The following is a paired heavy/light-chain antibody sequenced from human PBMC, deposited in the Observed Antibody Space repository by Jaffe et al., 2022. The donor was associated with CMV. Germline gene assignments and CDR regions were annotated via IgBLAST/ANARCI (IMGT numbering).Light chain of an antibody. CDR3: QVWDSSTAWLSYV. CDR1: NIGSKN. V-gene: IGLV3-9*01. J-gene: IGLJ1*01. CDR2: RDS. Sequence: SYELTQPLSVSVALGQTARITCGGNNIGSKNVHWYQQKPGQAPVLVIYRDSNRPSGIPERFSGSNSGNTATLTISRAQAGDEADYYCQVWDSSTAWLSYVFGTGTKVTVL.
Heavy chain of an antibody. CDR1: GFTFSSYG. CDR2: ISYDGSNK. J-gene: IGHJ6*02. D-gene: IGHD3-9*01. Sequence: QVQLVESGGGVVQPGRSLRLSCAASGFTFSSYGMHWVRQAPGKGLEWVAVISYDGSNKYYADSVKGRFTISRDNSKNTLYLQMNSLRAEDTAVYYCAKSPRYYDILTGPRQDYYYGMDVWGQGTTVTVSS. CDR3: AKSPRYYDILTGPRQDYYYGMDV. V-gene: IGHV3-30*18.